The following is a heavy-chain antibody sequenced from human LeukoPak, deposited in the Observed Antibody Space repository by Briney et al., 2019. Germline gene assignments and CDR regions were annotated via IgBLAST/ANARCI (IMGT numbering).Heavy chain of an antibody. Sequence: ASVKVSCKASGYTFTSYGISWVRQAPGQGLEWMGWISAYNGNTNYAQKLQGRVTMTADTSTDTAYMELSSLRSEDTAVYYCATATVSHVLRFLEWYSWGQGTLVTVSS. J-gene: IGHJ4*02. V-gene: IGHV1-18*01. D-gene: IGHD3-3*01. CDR1: GYTFTSYG. CDR2: ISAYNGNT. CDR3: ATATVSHVLRFLEWYS.